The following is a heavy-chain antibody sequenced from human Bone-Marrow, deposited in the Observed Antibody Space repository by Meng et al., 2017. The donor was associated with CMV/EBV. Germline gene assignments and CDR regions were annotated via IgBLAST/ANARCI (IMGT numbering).Heavy chain of an antibody. Sequence: ASVTVSCKASGYSFTAYYMHWVRQAPGQGLEWMGWINPNSGGTHYAQRFQGRVSMTRGTSISTAYMELSGLRSDDPGVYYCARKGPNILRTTNGFYYYSMDVWGQGTTVTVSS. CDR1: GYSFTAYY. D-gene: IGHD1-7*01. CDR2: INPNSGGT. J-gene: IGHJ6*02. CDR3: ARKGPNILRTTNGFYYYSMDV. V-gene: IGHV1-2*02.